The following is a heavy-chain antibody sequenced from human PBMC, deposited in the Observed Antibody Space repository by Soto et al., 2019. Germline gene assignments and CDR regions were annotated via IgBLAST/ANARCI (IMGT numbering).Heavy chain of an antibody. Sequence: SVKVSCKASGYTFTSYAMHWVRQAPGQRLEWMGWIIPILGIANYAQKFQGRVTITADKSTSTAYMELSSLRSEDTAVYYCARTYSSGWPSVYYYYYGMDVWGQGTTVTVSS. V-gene: IGHV1-69*10. CDR1: GYTFTSYA. CDR2: IIPILGIA. CDR3: ARTYSSGWPSVYYYYYGMDV. J-gene: IGHJ6*02. D-gene: IGHD6-19*01.